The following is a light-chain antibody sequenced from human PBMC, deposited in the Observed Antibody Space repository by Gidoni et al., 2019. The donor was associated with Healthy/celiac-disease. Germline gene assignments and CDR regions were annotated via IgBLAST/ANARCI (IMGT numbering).Light chain of an antibody. Sequence: DIQMSQSPSSLSASVGDRVTITCQASHDISNYLNWYKKKPGKAPKLLIYDASNLETGVPSRLSGSGSGTDFTLTISSLQPEDIETNYCKQYDNRPPNFGQGTRLEIK. V-gene: IGKV1-33*01. J-gene: IGKJ5*01. CDR2: DAS. CDR3: KQYDNRPPN. CDR1: HDISNY.